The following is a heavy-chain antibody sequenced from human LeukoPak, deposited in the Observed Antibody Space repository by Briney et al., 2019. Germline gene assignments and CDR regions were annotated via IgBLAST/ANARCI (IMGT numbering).Heavy chain of an antibody. V-gene: IGHV4-59*08. Sequence: SESLSLTCPVSGGSISSYYWSWIRQPPGKGLEWIGYIYYSGSTNYNPSLKSRVTISVDTSKNQFSLKLSSVTAADTAVYYCARHAMGPGAARPTLDYWGQGTLVTVSS. CDR1: GGSISSYY. J-gene: IGHJ4*02. D-gene: IGHD6-6*01. CDR2: IYYSGST. CDR3: ARHAMGPGAARPTLDY.